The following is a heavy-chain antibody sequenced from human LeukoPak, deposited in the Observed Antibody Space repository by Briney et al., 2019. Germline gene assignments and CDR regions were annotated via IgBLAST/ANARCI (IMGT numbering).Heavy chain of an antibody. V-gene: IGHV3-21*01. CDR1: GFTFSSYS. Sequence: GGSLRLSCAASGFTFSSYSMNWVRQAPGKGLEWVSSISSSSSYIYYADSVKGRFTISRDNAKNSLYLQMNSLRAEDTAVYYCARYGVVPAALSYYSYMDVWGKGTTVTVSS. CDR2: ISSSSSYI. CDR3: ARYGVVPAALSYYSYMDV. J-gene: IGHJ6*03. D-gene: IGHD2-2*01.